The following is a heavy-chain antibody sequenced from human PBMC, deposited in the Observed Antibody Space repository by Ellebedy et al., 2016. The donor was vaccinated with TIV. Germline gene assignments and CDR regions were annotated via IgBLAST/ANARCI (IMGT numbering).Heavy chain of an antibody. D-gene: IGHD3-22*01. Sequence: GESLKISCAASGFTFSSYDMHWVRQVTGKGLEWVSSIGAAGDTHYSGSVKGRFTISRENGKNSLYLQMNSLRAEDTAVYYCARDAPPGNYYDSSGYYPSGYFDYWGQGTLVTVSS. V-gene: IGHV3-13*01. CDR1: GFTFSSYD. CDR2: IGAAGDT. J-gene: IGHJ4*02. CDR3: ARDAPPGNYYDSSGYYPSGYFDY.